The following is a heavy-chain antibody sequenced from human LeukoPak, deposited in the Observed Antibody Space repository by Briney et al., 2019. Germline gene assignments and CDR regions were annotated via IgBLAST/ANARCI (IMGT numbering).Heavy chain of an antibody. CDR3: ARESGNTGDFDY. Sequence: SVKVSCKASGGTFSSYAISWVRQAPGQGLEWMGGIIPIFGTANYAQKFQGRVTITADESTSTAYMELSSLRSEDTAVYYCARESGNTGDFDYWGQGTLVTVSS. J-gene: IGHJ4*02. CDR2: IIPIFGTA. CDR1: GGTFSSYA. D-gene: IGHD1-26*01. V-gene: IGHV1-69*01.